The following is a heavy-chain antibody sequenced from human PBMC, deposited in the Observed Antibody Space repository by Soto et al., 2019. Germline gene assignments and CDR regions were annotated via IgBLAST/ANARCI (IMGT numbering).Heavy chain of an antibody. CDR3: ARGGDYNNWFDP. V-gene: IGHV1-8*01. Sequence: ASVKVSCKASGYTFTSYDINWVRQATGHGLEWMGWINPNSGNTGYTQNFQGRVTMTRNTSISTAYMELSSLRSEDTAVYYCARGGDYNNWFDPWGQGTQVTVSS. CDR1: GYTFTSYD. D-gene: IGHD4-17*01. J-gene: IGHJ5*02. CDR2: INPNSGNT.